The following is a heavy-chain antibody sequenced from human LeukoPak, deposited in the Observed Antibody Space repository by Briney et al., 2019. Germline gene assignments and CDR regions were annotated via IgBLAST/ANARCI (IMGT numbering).Heavy chain of an antibody. Sequence: SETLSLTCAVYGGSFSGYYWSWIRQPPGKGLEWIGEINHSGSTNYNPSLKSRVTISVDTSKNQISLKLSSVTAADTAVYYCARGPYSSSSFYYYYYMDVWGKGTTVTVSS. V-gene: IGHV4-34*01. CDR2: INHSGST. D-gene: IGHD6-6*01. CDR1: GGSFSGYY. CDR3: ARGPYSSSSFYYYYYMDV. J-gene: IGHJ6*03.